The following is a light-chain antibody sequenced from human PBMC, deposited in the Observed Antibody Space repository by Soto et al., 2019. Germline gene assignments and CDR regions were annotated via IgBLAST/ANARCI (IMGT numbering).Light chain of an antibody. CDR2: GAS. CDR1: QSVTAF. CDR3: QQYAGSPLT. V-gene: IGKV3-20*01. Sequence: EVVLTQSPGTLSLSLGEKATLSCRASQSVTAFLASYQQKPGQAPRLLIYGASGRATGIPDRFSGSGSGTDFTLTISKLEPDDFAVYYCQQYAGSPLTFGGGTKVEFK. J-gene: IGKJ4*01.